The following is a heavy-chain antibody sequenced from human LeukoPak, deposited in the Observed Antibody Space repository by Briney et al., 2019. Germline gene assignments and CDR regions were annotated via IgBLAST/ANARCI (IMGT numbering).Heavy chain of an antibody. D-gene: IGHD3-10*01. CDR3: ARSVGSGSWDWYFDL. V-gene: IGHV1-18*04. Sequence: ASVKVSCKASGYTFTSYYMHWVRQAPGQGLEWMGWISAYNGNTNYAQKLQGRVTMTTDTSTSTAYMELRSLRSDDTAVYYCARSVGSGSWDWYFDLWGRGTLVTVSS. CDR2: ISAYNGNT. CDR1: GYTFTSYY. J-gene: IGHJ2*01.